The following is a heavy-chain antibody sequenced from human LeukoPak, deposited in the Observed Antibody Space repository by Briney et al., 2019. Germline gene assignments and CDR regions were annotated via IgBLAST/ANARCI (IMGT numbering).Heavy chain of an antibody. D-gene: IGHD3-3*01. J-gene: IGHJ5*02. CDR1: GFTFSSYA. Sequence: PGGSLRLSCAASGFTFSSYAMSWVRQAPGKGLEWVSAISGSGGSTYYADSVKGRFTISRDNSKNTLYLQMNSLRAEDTAVYYCAKDITIFGVVIGKGFDPWGQGTLVTVSS. CDR2: ISGSGGST. CDR3: AKDITIFGVVIGKGFDP. V-gene: IGHV3-23*01.